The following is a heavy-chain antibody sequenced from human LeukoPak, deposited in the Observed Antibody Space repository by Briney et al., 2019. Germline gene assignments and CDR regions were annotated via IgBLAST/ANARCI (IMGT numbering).Heavy chain of an antibody. CDR1: GFTVSSNS. CDR3: ARGRSAGTDY. J-gene: IGHJ4*02. V-gene: IGHV3-53*05. CDR2: ISDSGGRT. Sequence: GGSLRLSCTVSGFTVSSNSMSWVRQAPGKGLEWVSSISDSGGRTCYADSVKGRCTISRDNSKNTLYLQMNSLRAEDTAVYYCARGRSAGTDYWGQGTLVTVSS. D-gene: IGHD6-13*01.